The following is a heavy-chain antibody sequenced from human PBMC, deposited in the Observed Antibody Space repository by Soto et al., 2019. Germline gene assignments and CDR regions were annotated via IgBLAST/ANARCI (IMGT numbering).Heavy chain of an antibody. CDR3: ARGRGDYENWNFDL. V-gene: IGHV3-64*02. CDR1: GFTFSTYA. J-gene: IGHJ2*01. Sequence: EVQLVESGDALVQPGGSLRVSCEGSGFTFSTYAMHWVRQAPGKGLEFVSSTSGSGRRTSYADSVKGRFIISRDNSKNTLYLQMSSLRIEDTGVYYCARGRGDYENWNFDLWGRGSLVTVSS. D-gene: IGHD4-17*01. CDR2: TSGSGRRT.